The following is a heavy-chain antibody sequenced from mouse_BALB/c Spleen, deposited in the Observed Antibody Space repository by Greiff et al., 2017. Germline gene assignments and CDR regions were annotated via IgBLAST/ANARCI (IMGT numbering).Heavy chain of an antibody. CDR2: IYPENGDT. CDR1: GFNIKDYY. D-gene: IGHD4-1*01. CDR3: NAWSGTFDY. V-gene: IGHV14-4*02. J-gene: IGHJ2*01. Sequence: EVQLQQSGAELVRSGASVKLSCTASGFNIKDYYMHWVKQRPEQGLEWIGWIYPENGDTEYAPKFPSMATMTADTSSHTAYLQLSSLTSEDAAVYCCNAWSGTFDYWGQGTTLTVSS.